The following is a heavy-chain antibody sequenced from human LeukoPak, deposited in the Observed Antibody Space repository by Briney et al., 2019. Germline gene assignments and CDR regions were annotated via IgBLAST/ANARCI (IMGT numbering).Heavy chain of an antibody. CDR3: AKDDTPGKEWLEVIDY. CDR2: ISGSGGST. Sequence: GGSLRLSCAVSGFTFSSYAMSWVRQAPGKGLEWVSGISGSGGSTYFADSVRGRFAISRDNSRNTLYLQMNSLRVEDTAVYYCAKDDTPGKEWLEVIDYWGQGTLVTVSS. J-gene: IGHJ4*02. V-gene: IGHV3-23*01. CDR1: GFTFSSYA. D-gene: IGHD3-3*01.